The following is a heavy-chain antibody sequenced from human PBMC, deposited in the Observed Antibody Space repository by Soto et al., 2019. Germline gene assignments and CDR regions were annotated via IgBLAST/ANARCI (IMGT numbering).Heavy chain of an antibody. CDR3: TGFFRGTIDY. D-gene: IGHD1-7*01. CDR2: IRSKAYTYAT. Sequence: PGGTLRLSCAASGFIFSGSTMHWDRQASEKGLEWVGRIRSKAYTYATAYAASVKGRFTISRDDSKNTAYLQMNSLKTEDTAVYYCTGFFRGTIDYWGQGTLVTVSS. J-gene: IGHJ4*02. V-gene: IGHV3-73*01. CDR1: GFIFSGST.